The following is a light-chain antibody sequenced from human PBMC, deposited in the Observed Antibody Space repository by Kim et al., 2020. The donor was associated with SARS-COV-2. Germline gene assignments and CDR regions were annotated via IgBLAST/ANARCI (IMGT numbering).Light chain of an antibody. Sequence: GQSITISCTGTSSDVGNYDYVSWYQQHPGKAPKLMIYDVTKRPSLVSHRFSGSKSGNTASLTISGLQAEDGADYYCSSYTASSTWVFGGGTKVTVL. J-gene: IGLJ3*02. CDR2: DVT. CDR3: SSYTASSTWV. CDR1: SSDVGNYDY. V-gene: IGLV2-14*04.